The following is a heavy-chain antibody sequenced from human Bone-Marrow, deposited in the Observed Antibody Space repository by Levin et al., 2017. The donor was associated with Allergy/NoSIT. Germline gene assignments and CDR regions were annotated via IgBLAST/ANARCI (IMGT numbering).Heavy chain of an antibody. J-gene: IGHJ5*02. D-gene: IGHD6-13*01. CDR1: GGSISSYY. Sequence: SCTVSGGSISSYYWSWIRQPPGKGLEWIGYIYYSGSTNYNPSLKSRVTISVDTSKNQFSLKLRSVTAADTAVYYCARGYSSTYGRFDPWGQGTLVTVSS. V-gene: IGHV4-59*01. CDR2: IYYSGST. CDR3: ARGYSSTYGRFDP.